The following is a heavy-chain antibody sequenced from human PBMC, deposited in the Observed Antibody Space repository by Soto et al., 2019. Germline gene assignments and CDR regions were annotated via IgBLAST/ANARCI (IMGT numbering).Heavy chain of an antibody. CDR3: ARVAMVRGFIDGSVPAQRYSYGMDV. D-gene: IGHD3-10*01. Sequence: ASVKVSCKASGYTFTSYAMHWVRQAPGQRLEWMGWINAGNGNTKYSQKFQGRVTITRDTSASTAYMELSSLRSEDTAVYYCARVAMVRGFIDGSVPAQRYSYGMDVWGQGTTVTVS. CDR2: INAGNGNT. V-gene: IGHV1-3*01. CDR1: GYTFTSYA. J-gene: IGHJ6*02.